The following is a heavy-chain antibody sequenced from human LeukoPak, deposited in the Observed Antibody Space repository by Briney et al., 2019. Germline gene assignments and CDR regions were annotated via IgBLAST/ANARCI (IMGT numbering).Heavy chain of an antibody. CDR3: ARAAASGLRGYYYYYMDV. V-gene: IGHV3-13*01. J-gene: IGHJ6*03. CDR1: GFTFGSYD. Sequence: GGSLRLSCAASGFTFGSYDMHWVRQATGKGLEWVSAIGTAGDTYYPGSVKGRFTISRENAKNSLYLQMNSLRAGDTAVYYCARAAASGLRGYYYYYMDVWGKGTTVTVSS. CDR2: IGTAGDT. D-gene: IGHD5-12*01.